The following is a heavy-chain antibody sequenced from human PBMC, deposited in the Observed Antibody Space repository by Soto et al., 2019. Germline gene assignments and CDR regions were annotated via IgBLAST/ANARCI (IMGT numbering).Heavy chain of an antibody. CDR2: IYWDDDK. Sequence: SGPALVNPTQTLTLTCTFSGFSLSTSGVGVGGIRQPPGKALEWLALIYWDDDKRYSPSLKSRLTITKDTSKNQVVLTMNNMDPVDTATYYCAHRGYYYDIDYWGQGTLVTVSS. J-gene: IGHJ4*02. V-gene: IGHV2-5*02. CDR3: AHRGYYYDIDY. D-gene: IGHD3-22*01. CDR1: GFSLSTSGVG.